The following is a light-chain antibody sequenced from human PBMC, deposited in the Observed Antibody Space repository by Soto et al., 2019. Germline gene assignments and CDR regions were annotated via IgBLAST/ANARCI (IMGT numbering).Light chain of an antibody. CDR2: GAS. CDR1: QSVSSN. Sequence: DILMTQSPATVSVSLGDSVSLSCRASQSVSSNLAWYQQKPGQAPRLLIYGASTRATGIPARFSGSGSGTEFTLTISSLQSEDFAVYYCQQYNNRQTFGQGTKVDIK. J-gene: IGKJ1*01. CDR3: QQYNNRQT. V-gene: IGKV3-15*01.